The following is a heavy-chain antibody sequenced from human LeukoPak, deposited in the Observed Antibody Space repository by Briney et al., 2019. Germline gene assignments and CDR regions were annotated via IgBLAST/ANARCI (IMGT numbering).Heavy chain of an antibody. J-gene: IGHJ6*02. Sequence: GGSLRLSCAASGFTFSSYGMHWVRQAPGKGLEWVAVIWYDGSNKYYADSVKGRSTISRDNSKNTLYLQMNSLRAEDTAVYYCARDLYDSSGYYWYYYYGMDVWGQGTTVTVSS. V-gene: IGHV3-33*08. CDR2: IWYDGSNK. CDR3: ARDLYDSSGYYWYYYYGMDV. CDR1: GFTFSSYG. D-gene: IGHD3-22*01.